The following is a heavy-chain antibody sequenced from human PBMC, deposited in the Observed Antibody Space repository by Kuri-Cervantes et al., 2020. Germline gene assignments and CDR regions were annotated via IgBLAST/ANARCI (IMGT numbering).Heavy chain of an antibody. Sequence: GGSLRLSCKGSGYSFTSYWIGWVRQMPGKGLEWMGIIYPGDSDTRYSPSFQGQVTISADKSISTAYLQWSSLKASDTAMYYCARLADTIFGVADYWGQGTLVTVSS. CDR2: IYPGDSDT. V-gene: IGHV5-51*01. D-gene: IGHD3-3*01. CDR1: GYSFTSYW. CDR3: ARLADTIFGVADY. J-gene: IGHJ4*02.